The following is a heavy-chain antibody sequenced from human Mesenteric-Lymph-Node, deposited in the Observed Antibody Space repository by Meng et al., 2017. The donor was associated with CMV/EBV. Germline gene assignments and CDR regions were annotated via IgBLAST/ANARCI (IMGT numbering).Heavy chain of an antibody. CDR2: IHDRGRH. J-gene: IGHJ2*01. Sequence: SLRRYFWSWMRQPPGIALEYIGEIHDRGRHNYNPSLKSRVTISVDTSQHRFSLKMRSVNAAHTALYYCARGLKPSGLRNPFRYFDLWGRGTLVTVSS. CDR3: ARGLKPSGLRNPFRYFDL. CDR1: SLRRYF. D-gene: IGHD4-17*01. V-gene: IGHV4-34*01.